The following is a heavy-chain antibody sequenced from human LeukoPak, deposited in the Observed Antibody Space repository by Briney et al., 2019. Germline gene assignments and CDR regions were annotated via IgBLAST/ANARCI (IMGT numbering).Heavy chain of an antibody. J-gene: IGHJ2*01. CDR3: ARGPRIADTSGYFDL. V-gene: IGHV3-23*01. D-gene: IGHD6-13*01. CDR1: GFTFSSYG. CDR2: ISGSGGST. Sequence: HPGGSLRLSCAASGFTFSSYGMSWVRQAPGKGLEWVSAISGSGGSTYYADSVKGRFTISRDNSKNTLYLQMNSLRAEDTAVYYCARGPRIADTSGYFDLWGRGTLVTVSS.